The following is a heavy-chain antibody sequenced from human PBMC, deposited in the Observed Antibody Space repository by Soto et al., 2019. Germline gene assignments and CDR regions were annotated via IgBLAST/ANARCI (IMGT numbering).Heavy chain of an antibody. D-gene: IGHD3-3*01. CDR3: ARDFAYFDS. CDR1: GGSFKSGSYS. CDR2: VYHTGRT. V-gene: IGHV4-61*01. J-gene: IGHJ4*02. Sequence: SETLSLTCTVSGGSFKSGSYSWSWIRQPPGKGLEWIGYVYHTGRTSYNPSLKSRVSISMDTSKNQFSLSLDSVTAADTAVYFCARDFAYFDSWGQGTLVTVSS.